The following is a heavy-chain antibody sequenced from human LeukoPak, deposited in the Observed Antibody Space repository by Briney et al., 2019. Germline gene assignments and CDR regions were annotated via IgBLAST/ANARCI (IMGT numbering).Heavy chain of an antibody. CDR2: ISAYNGNT. V-gene: IGHV1-18*01. Sequence: ASVKVSCKASGYTFTSYGISWVRQAPGQGLEWMGWISAYNGNTKYTQKLQGRVTMTTDTSTSTAYMELRSLRSDDTAVYYCARAALLMGNQLLSDWGQGTLVTVSS. D-gene: IGHD2-2*01. J-gene: IGHJ4*02. CDR1: GYTFTSYG. CDR3: ARAALLMGNQLLSD.